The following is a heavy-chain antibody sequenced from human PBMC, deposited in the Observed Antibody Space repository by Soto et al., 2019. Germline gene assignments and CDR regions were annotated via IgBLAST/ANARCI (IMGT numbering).Heavy chain of an antibody. D-gene: IGHD3-10*01. CDR3: ARAGLWFGDFDH. Sequence: QVQLQESGPGLVKPSETLSLTCTVSGGSIHNYYWSWIRQPPGKTLEWLGYVYYTGTTIYNPSLESRVAISVDMPKNQFSLRLTSVTAADTAVYYCARAGLWFGDFDHWGQGAPVIVSS. J-gene: IGHJ4*02. CDR1: GGSIHNYY. CDR2: VYYTGTT. V-gene: IGHV4-59*01.